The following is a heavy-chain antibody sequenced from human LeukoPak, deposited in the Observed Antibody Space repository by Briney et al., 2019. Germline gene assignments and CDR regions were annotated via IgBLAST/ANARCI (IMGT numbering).Heavy chain of an antibody. D-gene: IGHD5-12*01. CDR2: IKKDGSET. CDR1: GLTFSTSW. V-gene: IGHV3-7*03. CDR3: ARGRYSGTTYYFDY. Sequence: GGSLRLSCAASGLTFSTSWMSWVRQVPGKGLEWVANIKKDGSETYYVDSVKGRFTISRDNAKNSLYLQMNSLRAEDTAMYYCARGRYSGTTYYFDYWGQGTLVTVSS. J-gene: IGHJ4*02.